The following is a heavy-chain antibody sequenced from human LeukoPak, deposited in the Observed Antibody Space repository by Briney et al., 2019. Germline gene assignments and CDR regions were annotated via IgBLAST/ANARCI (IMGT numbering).Heavy chain of an antibody. V-gene: IGHV4-61*08. CDR2: IYYSGST. Sequence: PSQTLSLTCTVSGGSISSGGYYWSWIRQHPGKGLEWIGYIYYSGSTNYNPSLKSRVTISVDTSKNQFSLKLSSVTAADTAVYYCARDNPSGYSSSYYFDYWGQGTLVTVSS. D-gene: IGHD6-13*01. CDR1: GGSISSGGYY. J-gene: IGHJ4*02. CDR3: ARDNPSGYSSSYYFDY.